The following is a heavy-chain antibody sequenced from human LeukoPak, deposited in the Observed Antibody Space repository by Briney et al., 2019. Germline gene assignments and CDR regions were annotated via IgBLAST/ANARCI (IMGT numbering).Heavy chain of an antibody. CDR2: ISFDGSET. CDR3: ATDSLFHPDMLATSYYLDS. J-gene: IGHJ4*02. Sequence: PGGSLRLSCAASGLTLSYAGLQWVCQAPGKGLQWVAVISFDGSETHYAESVKGRFTISRDNTKNTLDLEINSLRPEDTGVFYCATDSLFHPDMLATSYYLDSWGRGTLVTVSS. CDR1: GLTLSYAG. D-gene: IGHD2-21*01. V-gene: IGHV3-30*03.